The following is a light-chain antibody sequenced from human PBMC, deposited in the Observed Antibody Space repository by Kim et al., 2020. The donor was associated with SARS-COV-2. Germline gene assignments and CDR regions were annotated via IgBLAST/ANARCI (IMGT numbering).Light chain of an antibody. J-gene: IGLJ3*02. CDR1: SGYSSYA. V-gene: IGLV4-69*01. Sequence: QPVLTQSPSASASLGASVKLTCTLSSGYSSYAIAWHQQQPEKGPRFLMKLDSDGSHSKADGIPNRFSGSSSGTERYLSISSLQSDDEADYYCQTWGSGMGVFGGGTQLTVL. CDR3: QTWGSGMGV. CDR2: LDSDGSH.